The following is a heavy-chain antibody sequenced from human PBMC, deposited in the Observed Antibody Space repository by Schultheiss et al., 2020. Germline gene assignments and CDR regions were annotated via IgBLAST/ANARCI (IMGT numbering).Heavy chain of an antibody. CDR1: GFTFSDYY. D-gene: IGHD6-13*01. J-gene: IGHJ4*02. Sequence: GESLKISCAASGFTFSDYYMSWIRQAPGKGLEWVSAISGSGGSTYYADSVKGRFTISRDNSKNTLYLQMNSLRAEDTAVYYCARAKYSSSWFDFDYWGQGTLVTVAS. CDR3: ARAKYSSSWFDFDY. CDR2: ISGSGGST. V-gene: IGHV3-23*01.